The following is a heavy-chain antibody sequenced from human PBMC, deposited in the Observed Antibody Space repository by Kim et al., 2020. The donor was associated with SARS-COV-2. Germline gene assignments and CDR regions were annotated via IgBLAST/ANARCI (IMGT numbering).Heavy chain of an antibody. V-gene: IGHV3-30*07. J-gene: IGHJ4*02. Sequence: DSVKGRFTISRDNSKNTLYLQMNSLRAEDTAVYYCARDRADYGDYGLFDYWGQGTLVTVSS. CDR3: ARDRADYGDYGLFDY. D-gene: IGHD4-17*01.